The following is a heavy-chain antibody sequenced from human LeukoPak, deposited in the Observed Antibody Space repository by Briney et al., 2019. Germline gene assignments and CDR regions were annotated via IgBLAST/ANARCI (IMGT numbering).Heavy chain of an antibody. Sequence: SETLSLTCAVSGGSVSSGGYSWSWIRQPPGKGLEWIGYIYHSGSTYYNPSLKSRVTISVDRSKNQFSLKLSSVTAADTAVYYCARVRNYYYDSSGTNWFDPWGQGTLVTVSS. D-gene: IGHD3-22*01. CDR2: IYHSGST. V-gene: IGHV4-30-2*01. CDR1: GGSVSSGGYS. J-gene: IGHJ5*02. CDR3: ARVRNYYYDSSGTNWFDP.